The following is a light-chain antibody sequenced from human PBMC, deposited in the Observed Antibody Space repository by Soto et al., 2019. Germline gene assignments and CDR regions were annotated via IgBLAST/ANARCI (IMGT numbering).Light chain of an antibody. V-gene: IGKV3-20*01. Sequence: EIVLTQSPGTLSLSPGERATLSCRASQSVSSSYLAWYQQKPGQAPRLLIYGASSRATGIPDRFSGSGSGTDFTLTISRLEPEDFAVYYCQQYGSSPPWTCGQGTKLEIK. CDR1: QSVSSSY. J-gene: IGKJ1*01. CDR3: QQYGSSPPWT. CDR2: GAS.